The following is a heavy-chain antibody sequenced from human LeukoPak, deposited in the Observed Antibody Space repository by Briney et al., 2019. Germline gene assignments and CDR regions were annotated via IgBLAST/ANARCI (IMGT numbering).Heavy chain of an antibody. CDR3: ASAMIGVPDDAFDI. CDR2: IYHSGYT. CDR1: GASISTGTSY. V-gene: IGHV4-39*07. J-gene: IGHJ3*02. D-gene: IGHD3-22*01. Sequence: PSETLSLTCNVSGASISTGTSYWGWIRQPPGRGLEWIGSIYHSGYTYYNPSLKSRVTISVDTSKNQFSLKLSSVTAADTAVYYCASAMIGVPDDAFDIWGQGTMVTVSS.